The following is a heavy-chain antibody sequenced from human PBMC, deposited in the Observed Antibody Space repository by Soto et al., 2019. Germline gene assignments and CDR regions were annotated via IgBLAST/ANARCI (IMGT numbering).Heavy chain of an antibody. Sequence: GGSLRLSCVASAFTFSSYEMMWVRQAPGKGLEWVSFIHTDGRTTYYADSVKGRFTISRDNSKNTLYLQMNSLRAEDTAVYYCARDGSYYDSSGYYNDAFDIWGQGTMVTVSS. CDR2: IHTDGRTT. D-gene: IGHD3-22*01. CDR3: ARDGSYYDSSGYYNDAFDI. V-gene: IGHV3-NL1*01. CDR1: AFTFSSYE. J-gene: IGHJ3*02.